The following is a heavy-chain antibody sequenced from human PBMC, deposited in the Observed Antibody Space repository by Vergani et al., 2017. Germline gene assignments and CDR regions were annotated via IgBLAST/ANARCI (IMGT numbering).Heavy chain of an antibody. J-gene: IGHJ6*02. CDR2: IYPGDSDT. CDR3: ARHRGWGLWVVAATPWYYYYGMDV. D-gene: IGHD2-15*01. Sequence: EVQLVQSGAEVKKPGESLKISCKGSGYSFTSYWIGWVRQMPGKGLEWMGIIYPGDSDTRYSPSFQGQVTISADKSISTAYLQWSSLKASATAMYYCARHRGWGLWVVAATPWYYYYGMDVWGQGPTVTVSS. V-gene: IGHV5-51*01. CDR1: GYSFTSYW.